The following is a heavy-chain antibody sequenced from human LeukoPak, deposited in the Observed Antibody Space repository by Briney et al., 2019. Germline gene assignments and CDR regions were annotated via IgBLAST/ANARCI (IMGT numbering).Heavy chain of an antibody. CDR3: ARGPHSSGWYLDY. J-gene: IGHJ4*02. CDR1: GYTFTGYY. V-gene: IGHV1-2*02. Sequence: ASVTVSCKASGYTFTGYYMLWVRQAPGQGIEWLGLINPNRGGRNYAQKSQGRVTMTRDTSISTAYMELSRLRSDDTAVYYCARGPHSSGWYLDYWGQETLVPVSP. CDR2: INPNRGGR. D-gene: IGHD6-19*01.